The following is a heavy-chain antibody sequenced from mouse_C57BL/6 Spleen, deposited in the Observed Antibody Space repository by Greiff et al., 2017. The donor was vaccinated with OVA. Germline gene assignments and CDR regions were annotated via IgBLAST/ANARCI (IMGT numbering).Heavy chain of an antibody. J-gene: IGHJ4*01. CDR3: TTRYDYAMDY. V-gene: IGHV14-4*01. D-gene: IGHD2-14*01. CDR1: GFNIKDDY. Sequence: EVHLVESGAELVRPGASVKLSCTASGFNIKDDYMHWVKQRPEQGLEWIGWIDPENGDTEYASKFQGKATITADTSSNTAYLQLSSLTSEDTAVYYCTTRYDYAMDYWGQGTSVTVSS. CDR2: IDPENGDT.